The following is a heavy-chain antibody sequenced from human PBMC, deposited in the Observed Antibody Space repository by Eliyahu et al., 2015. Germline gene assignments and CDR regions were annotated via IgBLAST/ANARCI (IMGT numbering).Heavy chain of an antibody. J-gene: IGHJ4*02. V-gene: IGHV3-49*05. CDR3: TRDWATIAAAGTSFDY. CDR2: IRSKAYGGTT. Sequence: EVQLVESGGGLVKPGRSLRLSCTASGFPFXXYAXSWFRQXPGKGLEWVGFIRSKAYGGTTEYAASVKGRFTISRDDSKSIAYLQMNSLKTEDTAVYYCTRDWATIAAAGTSFDYWGQGTLVTVSS. D-gene: IGHD6-13*01. CDR1: GFPFXXYA.